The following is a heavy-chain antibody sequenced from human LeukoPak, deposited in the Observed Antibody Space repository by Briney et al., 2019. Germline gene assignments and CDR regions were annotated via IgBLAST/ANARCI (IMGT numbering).Heavy chain of an antibody. CDR3: ARDVGGYSGVTPNWFDP. J-gene: IGHJ5*02. D-gene: IGHD5-18*01. V-gene: IGHV5-51*01. CDR2: IHSGDSYT. CDR1: GYSFPSYW. Sequence: VESLKMSFKCSGYSFPSYWMGWVRQMRGKGLEGMGLIHSGDSYTKYSPSFQGQVTIAADKSISSAHLQWTSLKALDTAMYYCARDVGGYSGVTPNWFDPSGQGTLVTVSS.